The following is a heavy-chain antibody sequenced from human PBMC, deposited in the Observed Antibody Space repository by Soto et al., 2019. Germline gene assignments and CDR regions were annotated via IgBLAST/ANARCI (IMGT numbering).Heavy chain of an antibody. J-gene: IGHJ6*04. Sequence: QGQLVQSGAEVKKPGASVKVSCKASGYTFTSYGISWVRQAPGQGLEWMGWISAKKGNTKYAQKFQGRVTMTTDTSTSTAYMELRSLRSDDTAVYYCAREILSPDFYFHGMDVWGKGTTFTVSS. CDR3: AREILSPDFYFHGMDV. D-gene: IGHD2-15*01. V-gene: IGHV1-18*04. CDR2: ISAKKGNT. CDR1: GYTFTSYG.